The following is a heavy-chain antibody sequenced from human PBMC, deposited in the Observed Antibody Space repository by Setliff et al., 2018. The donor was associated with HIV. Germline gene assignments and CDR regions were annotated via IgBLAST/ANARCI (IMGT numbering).Heavy chain of an antibody. J-gene: IGHJ6*02. D-gene: IGHD5-18*01. V-gene: IGHV3-49*02. Sequence: MSWVRQAPGKGLEWVGFIRSKAYGGTTEYAASVKGRFTLSRDDSRNIAYLQMNSLKTEDTAVYYCARDFSYGYFFYGMDVWGQGTTVTVSS. CDR3: ARDFSYGYFFYGMDV. CDR2: IRSKAYGGTT.